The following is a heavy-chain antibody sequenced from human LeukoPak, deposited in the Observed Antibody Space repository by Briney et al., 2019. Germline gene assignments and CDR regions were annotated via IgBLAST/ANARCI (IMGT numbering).Heavy chain of an antibody. V-gene: IGHV4-39*01. D-gene: IGHD3-22*01. J-gene: IGHJ4*02. CDR3: ARRYYYDSSGYYYHFDY. CDR1: GDSISSSSFY. CDR2: IYYSATT. Sequence: PSETLSLTCIVSGDSISSSSFYWGWIRQPPGKGLEWIGNIYYSATTHYNPSLKSRVTMSIDRTKNQFSLKLSSVTAADTAVYYCARRYYYDSSGYYYHFDYWGQGTLVTVSS.